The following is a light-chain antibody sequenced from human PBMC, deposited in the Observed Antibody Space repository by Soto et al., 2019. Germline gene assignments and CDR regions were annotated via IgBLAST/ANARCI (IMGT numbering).Light chain of an antibody. J-gene: IGKJ4*01. V-gene: IGKV1-9*01. Sequence: DIQLTQSPFFLSASVGDRVTISCRASQAIYSYLAWYQQKPGKAPKLLIFGASKLQSGVPSRFSGSGSGTEFTLTISSLQPDDYATYYCQQYNSYSPLTFGGGTKVEIK. CDR1: QAIYSY. CDR3: QQYNSYSPLT. CDR2: GAS.